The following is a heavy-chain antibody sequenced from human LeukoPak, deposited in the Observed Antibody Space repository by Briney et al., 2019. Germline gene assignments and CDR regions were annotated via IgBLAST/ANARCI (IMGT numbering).Heavy chain of an antibody. J-gene: IGHJ4*02. D-gene: IGHD3-16*01. CDR2: ISSGSVYI. Sequence: GGSLRLSCAASGFTLSSYSMNWVRQAPGKGLEWVSCISSGSVYIYYADSVKGRFTISRDDAKNSLYLQMNSLRAEDTAVYYCARDWASVDYWGQGTLVTVSS. CDR1: GFTLSSYS. V-gene: IGHV3-21*01. CDR3: ARDWASVDY.